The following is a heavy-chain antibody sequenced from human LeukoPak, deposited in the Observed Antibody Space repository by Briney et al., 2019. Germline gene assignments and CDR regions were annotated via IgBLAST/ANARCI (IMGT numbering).Heavy chain of an antibody. Sequence: SETLSLTCAVYGGSFSGYYWSWIRQPPGKGLEWIGEINHSGSTNYNPSLKSRATISVDTSKNQFSLKLSSVTAADTAVYYCARGPDSSGYYPPYFDYWGQGTLVTVSS. J-gene: IGHJ4*02. CDR2: INHSGST. CDR1: GGSFSGYY. CDR3: ARGPDSSGYYPPYFDY. D-gene: IGHD3-22*01. V-gene: IGHV4-34*01.